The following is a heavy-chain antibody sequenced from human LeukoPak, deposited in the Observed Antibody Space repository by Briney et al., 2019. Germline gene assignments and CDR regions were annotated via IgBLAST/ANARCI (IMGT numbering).Heavy chain of an antibody. V-gene: IGHV4-59*01. Sequence: SETLSLTCTVPGGSISSYYWSWIRQPPGKGLEWIGYIYYSGSTNYNPSLKSRVTISVDTSKNQFSLKLSSVTAADTAVYYCARANEERWLHTLRAFDIWGQGTMVTVSS. CDR3: ARANEERWLHTLRAFDI. D-gene: IGHD5-24*01. CDR1: GGSISSYY. J-gene: IGHJ3*02. CDR2: IYYSGST.